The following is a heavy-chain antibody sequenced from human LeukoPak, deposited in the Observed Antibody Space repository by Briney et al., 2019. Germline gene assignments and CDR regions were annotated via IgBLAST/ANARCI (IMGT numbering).Heavy chain of an antibody. V-gene: IGHV4-38-2*01. CDR3: ARLQGLHFDY. CDR2: IYHSGST. J-gene: IGHJ4*02. Sequence: SETLSLTCAVSGYSISSGYYWGWIRQPPGKGLEWIGSIYHSGSTYYDPSLKSRVTISVDTSKNQFSLKLSSVTAADTAVYYCARLQGLHFDYWGQGTLVTVSS. CDR1: GYSISSGYY.